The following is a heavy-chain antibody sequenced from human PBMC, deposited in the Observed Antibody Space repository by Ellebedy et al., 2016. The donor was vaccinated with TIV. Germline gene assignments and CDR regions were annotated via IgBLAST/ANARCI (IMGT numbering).Heavy chain of an antibody. CDR1: GYSFTRHA. V-gene: IGHV1-3*04. D-gene: IGHD6-13*01. Sequence: ASVKVSXKASGYSFTRHAMHWVRRAPGQRYEWMGWINTGNGNTKYSRRFQGRVTLTRDASANTAFMELTSLTSEDTALYYCARVSATERYCSTTTYLGWDNWGQGTLVSVSS. CDR3: ARVSATERYCSTTTYLGWDN. J-gene: IGHJ4*02. CDR2: INTGNGNT.